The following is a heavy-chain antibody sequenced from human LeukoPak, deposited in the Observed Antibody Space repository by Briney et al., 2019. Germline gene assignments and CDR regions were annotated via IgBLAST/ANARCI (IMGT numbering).Heavy chain of an antibody. CDR1: GSSMSSYY. V-gene: IGHV4-59*01. CDR2: IYYSGST. J-gene: IGHJ4*02. CDR3: ASINYFDSSGYYSGDY. Sequence: SETLSLTCTVSGSSMSSYYWSWIRQAPGKGLECIGYIYYSGSTNYNPSLRSRVTISLDSSKNQFSLRLSSVTAADTAVYFCASINYFDSSGYYSGDYWGQGSLVTVSS. D-gene: IGHD3-22*01.